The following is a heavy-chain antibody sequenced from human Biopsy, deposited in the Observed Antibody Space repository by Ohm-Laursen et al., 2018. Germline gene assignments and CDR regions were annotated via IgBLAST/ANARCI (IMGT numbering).Heavy chain of an antibody. CDR1: GFTFSNYG. Sequence: SLRLSCAASGFTFSNYGMHWVRQAPGKGLEWLAVIWYDGSNKYYGDSVQGRFTISRDNSKNTVYLQMNSLETEDTAVYYCTRGGRYCNSGNCYMSWFDPWGQGTLVTVSS. D-gene: IGHD2-2*02. CDR3: TRGGRYCNSGNCYMSWFDP. V-gene: IGHV3-33*01. CDR2: IWYDGSNK. J-gene: IGHJ5*02.